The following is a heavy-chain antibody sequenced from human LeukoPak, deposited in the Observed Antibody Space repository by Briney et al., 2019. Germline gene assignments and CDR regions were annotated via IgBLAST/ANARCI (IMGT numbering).Heavy chain of an antibody. CDR3: AKVTMVRGVPARPNEDY. V-gene: IGHV3-23*01. J-gene: IGHJ4*02. CDR2: ISGSGGST. CDR1: GFTFSSYA. D-gene: IGHD3-10*01. Sequence: PGGSLRLSCAASGFTFSSYAMSWVRQAPGKGLEWVSAISGSGGSTYYADSVKGRFTISRDNSKNTLYLQMNSLRAEDTAVYYCAKVTMVRGVPARPNEDYWGQGTLVTVSS.